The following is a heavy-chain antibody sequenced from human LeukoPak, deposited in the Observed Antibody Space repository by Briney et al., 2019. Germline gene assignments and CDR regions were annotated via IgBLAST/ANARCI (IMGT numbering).Heavy chain of an antibody. CDR1: GGTFSSYT. V-gene: IGHV1-69*04. J-gene: IGHJ5*02. CDR3: ARDLGVVVAAYNWFDP. D-gene: IGHD2-15*01. CDR2: IIPILGIA. Sequence: SVKVACKASGGTFSSYTISWVRQAPGQGLEWMGRIIPILGIANYAQKFQGRVTITADKSTSTAYMELSSLRSEDTAVYYCARDLGVVVAAYNWFDPWGQGTLVTVSS.